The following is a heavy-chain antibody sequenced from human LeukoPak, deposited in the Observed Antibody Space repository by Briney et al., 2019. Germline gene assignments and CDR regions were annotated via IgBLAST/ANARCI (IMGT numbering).Heavy chain of an antibody. CDR3: AGYCSSTSCHGFDY. J-gene: IGHJ4*02. V-gene: IGHV3-9*01. CDR2: ISWNSGSI. CDR1: GFTFDDYA. Sequence: GGSLRLSCAASGFTFDDYAMHWVRQAPGKGLEWVSGISWNSGSIGYADSVKGRFTISRDNAKNSLYLQMNSLRAEDTAVYYCAGYCSSTSCHGFDYWGQGTLVTVSS. D-gene: IGHD2-2*03.